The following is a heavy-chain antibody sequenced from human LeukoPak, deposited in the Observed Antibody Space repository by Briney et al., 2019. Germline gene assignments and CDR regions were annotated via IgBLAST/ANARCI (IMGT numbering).Heavy chain of an antibody. CDR3: ARTRPSGLRFFLGYYYMDV. J-gene: IGHJ6*03. D-gene: IGHD3-3*01. CDR2: IYYSGST. Sequence: SETLSLTCTVSGGSISSSSYYWGWIRQPPGKGLEWIGSIYYSGSTYYNPSLKSRVTISVDTSKNQFSLKLSSVTAADTPVYYCARTRPSGLRFFLGYYYMDVWGKRTTVTVSS. V-gene: IGHV4-39*01. CDR1: GGSISSSSYY.